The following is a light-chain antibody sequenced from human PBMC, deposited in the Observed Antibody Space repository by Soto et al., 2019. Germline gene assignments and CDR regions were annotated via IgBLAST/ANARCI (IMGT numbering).Light chain of an antibody. V-gene: IGKV3-20*01. Sequence: EIVLTQSPGTLFLSPGERATLSCRASQSVSSSSLAWYQQKPGQAPRLLIYGVSSRATGIPDRFSGSGSGTDFTLTISRLEPEDFAVYFCQHFGSSPGYTFGQGTKLQIK. CDR2: GVS. CDR3: QHFGSSPGYT. J-gene: IGKJ2*01. CDR1: QSVSSSS.